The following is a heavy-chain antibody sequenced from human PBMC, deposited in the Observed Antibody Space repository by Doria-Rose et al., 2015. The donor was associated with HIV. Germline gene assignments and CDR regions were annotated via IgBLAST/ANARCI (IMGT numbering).Heavy chain of an antibody. CDR1: GGSVSHYY. J-gene: IGHJ4*02. Sequence: QVQLQESGPGLVKPSETLSLTCSVSGGSVSHYYWSLILQATGEGLEYIGDIVYTGSTNYSPSLKSRVSISIDTSKNKFSLRLSSVTAADTAVYYCARVLSGTYDYWGQGTLVTVSS. V-gene: IGHV4-59*02. CDR3: ARVLSGTYDY. CDR2: IVYTGST. D-gene: IGHD1-26*01.